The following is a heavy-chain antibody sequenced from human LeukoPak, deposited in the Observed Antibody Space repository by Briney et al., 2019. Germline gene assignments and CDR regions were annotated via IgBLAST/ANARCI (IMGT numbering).Heavy chain of an antibody. Sequence: ASLKVSCKASGYTFTGYYMPWVRQAPGQGLEWVGWINHNSGGTNYAQTFKGRVTMTRDTSMSTAYMEMNRLRSDDTAVYYCARGRMAAAGLFDYGGQGTLVTVSS. V-gene: IGHV1-2*02. J-gene: IGHJ4*02. CDR3: ARGRMAAAGLFDY. CDR2: INHNSGGT. CDR1: GYTFTGYY. D-gene: IGHD6-13*01.